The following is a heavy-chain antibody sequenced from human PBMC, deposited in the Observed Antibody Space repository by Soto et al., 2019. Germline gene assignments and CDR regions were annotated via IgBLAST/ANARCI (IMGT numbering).Heavy chain of an antibody. D-gene: IGHD6-19*01. CDR3: ARAGSSGWYQGSEDLDY. J-gene: IGHJ4*02. Sequence: ASVKVSCKASGGTFSSYAISWVRQAPGQGLEWMGGIIPIFGTANYAQKFQGRVTITADESTSTAYMELSSLRSEDTAVYYCARAGSSGWYQGSEDLDYWGQGNLVTVSS. CDR2: IIPIFGTA. V-gene: IGHV1-69*13. CDR1: GGTFSSYA.